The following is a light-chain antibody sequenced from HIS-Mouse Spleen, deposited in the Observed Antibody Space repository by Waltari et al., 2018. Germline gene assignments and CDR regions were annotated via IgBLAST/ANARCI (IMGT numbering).Light chain of an antibody. CDR3: QQYNSYSWT. CDR1: QSISSW. J-gene: IGKJ1*01. Sequence: DIQMTQSPSTLSASVGDRVTITCRASQSISSWLAWYQQKPGKAPKLLIYKASSLESGVPSRFSGSGSGPEFTLTISSLQPDDFATYYCQQYNSYSWTFGQGTKVEIK. V-gene: IGKV1-5*03. CDR2: KAS.